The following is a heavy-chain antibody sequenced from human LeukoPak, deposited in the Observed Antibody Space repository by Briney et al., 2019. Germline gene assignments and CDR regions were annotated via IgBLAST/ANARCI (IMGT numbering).Heavy chain of an antibody. CDR1: GGSISSSSYY. V-gene: IGHV4-39*07. CDR3: ARDRSNHGVVVAATPRWFDP. Sequence: SETLSLTCTVSGGSISSSSYYWGWIRQPPGKGLEWIGSIYYSGSTYYNPSLKSRVTISVDKSKNRFSLKLSSVTAADTAVYYCARDRSNHGVVVAATPRWFDPWGQGTLVTVSS. D-gene: IGHD2-15*01. CDR2: IYYSGST. J-gene: IGHJ5*02.